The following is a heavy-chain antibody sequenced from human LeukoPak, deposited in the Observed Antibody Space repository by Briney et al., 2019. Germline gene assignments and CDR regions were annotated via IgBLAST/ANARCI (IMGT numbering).Heavy chain of an antibody. Sequence: GGSLRLSCAASGFTFSSYSMNWVRQAPGKGLEWVSSISSSSSYIYYADSVKGRFTISRDNAKNSLYLQMNSLRAEDTAVYYCARSYPSYCRSTSCPNNWFDPWGQGTLVTVSS. V-gene: IGHV3-21*01. CDR2: ISSSSSYI. D-gene: IGHD2-2*01. J-gene: IGHJ5*02. CDR1: GFTFSSYS. CDR3: ARSYPSYCRSTSCPNNWFDP.